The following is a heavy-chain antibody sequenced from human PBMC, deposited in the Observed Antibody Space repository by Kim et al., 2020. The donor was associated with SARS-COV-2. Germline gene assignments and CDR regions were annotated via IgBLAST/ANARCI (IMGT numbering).Heavy chain of an antibody. V-gene: IGHV4-59*11. J-gene: IGHJ6*02. Sequence: SETLSLTCRVSGGSLTSHYWSWIRQPPGKALEWVGYTYYTGDSKYNPSLYSRVSMSVETSKRQFSLKLTSVTAADTALYFCAGGGAYCYDSGDYSKWGRSYILDVWGQGTTVTVSS. D-gene: IGHD3-10*01. CDR2: TYYTGDS. CDR1: GGSLTSHY. CDR3: AGGGAYCYDSGDYSKWGRSYILDV.